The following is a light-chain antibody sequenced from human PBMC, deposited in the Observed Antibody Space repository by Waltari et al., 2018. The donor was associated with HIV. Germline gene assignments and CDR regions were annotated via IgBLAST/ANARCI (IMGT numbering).Light chain of an antibody. CDR3: QQYYSTPLT. J-gene: IGKJ4*01. Sequence: DIVMTQSPDSLAVSLGERATINCKSSQSVLYSSNNKNYLAWYQQKPGQPPELLIYWASTRESGVPDRFSGSGSATDFTLTISSLQAEDVAVYYCQQYYSTPLTFGGGTQVESK. CDR1: QSVLYSSNNKNY. V-gene: IGKV4-1*01. CDR2: WAS.